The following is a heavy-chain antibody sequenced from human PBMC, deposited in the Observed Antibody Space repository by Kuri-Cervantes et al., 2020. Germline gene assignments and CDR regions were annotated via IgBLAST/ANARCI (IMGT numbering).Heavy chain of an antibody. CDR3: ARSRRDYGDYVHWFDP. V-gene: IGHV1-69*02. Sequence: SVKVSCKASGGTFSSYTISWVRQAPGQGLEWMGRIIPILGIANYAQKFQGRVTITADKSTSTAYMELSSLRSEDTAVYYGARSRRDYGDYVHWFDPWGQGTLVTVSS. CDR1: GGTFSSYT. D-gene: IGHD4-17*01. J-gene: IGHJ5*02. CDR2: IIPILGIA.